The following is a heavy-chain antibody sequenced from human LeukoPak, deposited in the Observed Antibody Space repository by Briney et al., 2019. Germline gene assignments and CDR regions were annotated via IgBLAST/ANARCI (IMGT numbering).Heavy chain of an antibody. Sequence: SETLSLTCTVSGASFSSSTYYWGWIRQPPGKGLEWIGSIYYSGSTYYNPSLKSRVTMSVDTSKNQFSLKLSSVTAADTAVYYCASEVLVVAAAGTFPPDYWGQGTLVTVSS. CDR3: ASEVLVVAAAGTFPPDY. CDR2: IYYSGST. CDR1: GASFSSSTYY. D-gene: IGHD6-13*01. V-gene: IGHV4-39*01. J-gene: IGHJ4*02.